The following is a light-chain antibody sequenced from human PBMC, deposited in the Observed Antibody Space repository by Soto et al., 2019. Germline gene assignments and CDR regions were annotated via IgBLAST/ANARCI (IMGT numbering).Light chain of an antibody. CDR2: ATS. J-gene: IGKJ2*01. CDR1: QTVSSSY. V-gene: IGKV3-20*01. CDR3: QQFAGSLYT. Sequence: EIVLTQSPGTLSLLPGERATLSCRASQTVSSSYLSWYQHKPGQAHRLLIYATSSRATGIPDRFSGGGSGTDFTLTISRLEPEDFAVYYCQQFAGSLYTFGQGTKVEIK.